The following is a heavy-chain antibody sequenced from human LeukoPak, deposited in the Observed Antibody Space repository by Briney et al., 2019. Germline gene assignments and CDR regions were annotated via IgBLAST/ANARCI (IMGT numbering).Heavy chain of an antibody. D-gene: IGHD4-17*01. CDR1: GGSISSYY. V-gene: IGHV4-59*12. J-gene: IGHJ5*02. CDR2: IYYSGST. CDR3: ASSTVTNWFDP. Sequence: SETLSLTCTVSGGSISSYYWSWIRQPPGKGLEWIGYIYYSGSTNYNPSLKSRVTISVDRSKNQFSLKLSSVTAADTAVYYCASSTVTNWFDPWGQGTLVTVSS.